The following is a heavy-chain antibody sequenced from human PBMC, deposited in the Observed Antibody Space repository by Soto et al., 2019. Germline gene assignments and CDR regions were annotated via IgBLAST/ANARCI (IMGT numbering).Heavy chain of an antibody. CDR1: GVTFSGSA. Sequence: QPWGSLRLSCAVSGVTFSGSAVRWVRQASGKGLEWVGRIRSKANSYATSYSESVQGRFTISRDDSKNTAFLQMNSLKIEDTAVYYCFSVRGLVAPLWGQGTLVTV. D-gene: IGHD2-15*01. CDR3: FSVRGLVAPL. V-gene: IGHV3-73*01. J-gene: IGHJ4*02. CDR2: IRSKANSYAT.